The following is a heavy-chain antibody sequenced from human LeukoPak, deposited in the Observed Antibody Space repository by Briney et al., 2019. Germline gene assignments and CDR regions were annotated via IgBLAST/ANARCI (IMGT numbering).Heavy chain of an antibody. V-gene: IGHV4-34*01. Sequence: SETLSLTCAVYGVSFSHYYWNWIRQPPGKGLEWIGEINHSGSTNYNPSLKSRVTISVDTSKNQFSLKLSSVTAADTAVYYCARGENDPSGLFSGKSFDPWGQGTLVTVSS. D-gene: IGHD3-22*01. CDR1: GVSFSHYY. CDR3: ARGENDPSGLFSGKSFDP. J-gene: IGHJ5*02. CDR2: INHSGST.